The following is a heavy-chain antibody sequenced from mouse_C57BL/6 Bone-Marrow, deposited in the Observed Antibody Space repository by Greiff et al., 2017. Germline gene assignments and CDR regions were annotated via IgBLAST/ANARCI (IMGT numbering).Heavy chain of an antibody. Sequence: VQLKESGPELVKPGASVKISCKASGYSFTDYNMNWVKQSNGKSLEWIGVINPNNGTTSYNQKFKGKAKLTVDQSSSTAYMQLNSLTSEDSAVYYCTRSYYYGSSIDYWGQGTTLTVSS. CDR2: INPNNGTT. CDR1: GYSFTDYN. CDR3: TRSYYYGSSIDY. D-gene: IGHD1-1*01. J-gene: IGHJ2*01. V-gene: IGHV1-39*01.